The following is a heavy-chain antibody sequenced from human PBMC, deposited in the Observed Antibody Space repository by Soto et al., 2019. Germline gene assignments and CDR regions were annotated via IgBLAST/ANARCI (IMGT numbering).Heavy chain of an antibody. CDR2: ITSSSSYI. CDR1: GFTFSSYI. CDR3: ATGGDSSGYQSYSYYGMDV. Sequence: EVQLVESGGGLVKPGGSLRLSCAASGFTFSSYILNWVRQAPGKGLEWVSSITSSSSYIYYAETVKGRFTISRDNAKNALYLQMNSLRVEDTAVYYCATGGDSSGYQSYSYYGMDVWGQGTTVTVSS. V-gene: IGHV3-21*01. J-gene: IGHJ6*02. D-gene: IGHD3-22*01.